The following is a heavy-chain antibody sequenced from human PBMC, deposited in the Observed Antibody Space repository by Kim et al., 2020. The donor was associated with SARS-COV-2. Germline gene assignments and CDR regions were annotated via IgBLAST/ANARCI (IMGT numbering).Heavy chain of an antibody. CDR3: ASLGYCSGGSCYSTY. J-gene: IGHJ4*01. D-gene: IGHD2-15*01. CDR2: MYYSGSP. Sequence: SETLSLTCTVSGGSISSSSYYWGWIRQPPGKGLEWIGSMYYSGSPYYNPSLKSRVTISGDTSKNQFSLKMTSVTAADTAVYYCASLGYCSGGSCYSTYWG. V-gene: IGHV4-39*01. CDR1: GGSISSSSYY.